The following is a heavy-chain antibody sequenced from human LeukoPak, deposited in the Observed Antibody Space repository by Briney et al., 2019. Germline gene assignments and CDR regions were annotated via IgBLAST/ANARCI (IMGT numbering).Heavy chain of an antibody. CDR2: INPNSGGT. J-gene: IGHJ5*02. V-gene: IGHV1-2*02. CDR1: GYTFTGYY. Sequence: ASVKVSCKASGYTFTGYYMHWVRQAPGQGLEWVGWINPNSGGTNYAQKFQGRVTMTRDTSISTAYMELSSLRSEDTAVYYCARGRQLYSYGYDWFDPWGQGTLVTVSS. D-gene: IGHD5-18*01. CDR3: ARGRQLYSYGYDWFDP.